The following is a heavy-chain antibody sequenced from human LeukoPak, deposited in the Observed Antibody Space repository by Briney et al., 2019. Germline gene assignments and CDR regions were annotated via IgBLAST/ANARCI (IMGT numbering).Heavy chain of an antibody. Sequence: PSETLSLTCTVSGGSISSYYWSWIRQPAGKGLEWIGRIYTSGSTNYNPSLKSRVTMSVDTSKNQFSLKLSSVTAADTAVYYCARLRYDSSGKSTGFDSWGQGTLVTVSS. D-gene: IGHD3-22*01. CDR3: ARLRYDSSGKSTGFDS. CDR2: IYTSGST. J-gene: IGHJ4*02. V-gene: IGHV4-4*07. CDR1: GGSISSYY.